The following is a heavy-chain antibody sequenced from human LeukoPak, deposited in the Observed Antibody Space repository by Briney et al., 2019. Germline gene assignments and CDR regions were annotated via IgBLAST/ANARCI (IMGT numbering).Heavy chain of an antibody. CDR1: GFTFTSYS. D-gene: IGHD6-6*01. J-gene: IGHJ4*02. CDR2: ISGGGGST. Sequence: GGSLRLSCAASGFTFTSYSMNWVRQAPGKGLEWVSTISGGGGSTYYADSVKGRFTISRDNSKNTLYLQVNSLRAEDTAVYYCAKGAPSSSSIFDFWGPGTLVTVSS. V-gene: IGHV3-23*01. CDR3: AKGAPSSSSIFDF.